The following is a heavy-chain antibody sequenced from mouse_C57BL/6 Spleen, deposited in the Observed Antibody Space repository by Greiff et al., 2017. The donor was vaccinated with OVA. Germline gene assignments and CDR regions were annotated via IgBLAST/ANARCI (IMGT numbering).Heavy chain of an antibody. CDR2: ISSGSSTI. CDR1: GFTFSDYG. Sequence: EVPGVASKGGLVKPGGSLKLSCAASGFTFSDYGMHWVRQAPEKGLEWVAYISSGSSTIYYADTVKGRFTISRDNAKNTLFLQMTSLRSEDTAMYYCARSPGFAYWGQGTLVTVSA. CDR3: ARSPGFAY. J-gene: IGHJ3*01. V-gene: IGHV5-17*01.